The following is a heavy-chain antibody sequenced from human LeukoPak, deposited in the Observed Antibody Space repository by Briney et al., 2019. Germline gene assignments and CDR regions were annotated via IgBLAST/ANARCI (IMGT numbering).Heavy chain of an antibody. CDR3: ARGAGAYSHPYDY. CDR1: GFTVSSNS. J-gene: IGHJ4*02. CDR2: IYSDNT. Sequence: QTGGSLRLSCTVSGFTVSSNSMSWVRQAPGKGLEWVSFIYSDNTHYSDSEKGRFTISRDNSKNTMTLQLHSISPEATAVSYCARGAGAYSHPYDYWGQGTLVTVSS. V-gene: IGHV3-53*01. D-gene: IGHD4/OR15-4a*01.